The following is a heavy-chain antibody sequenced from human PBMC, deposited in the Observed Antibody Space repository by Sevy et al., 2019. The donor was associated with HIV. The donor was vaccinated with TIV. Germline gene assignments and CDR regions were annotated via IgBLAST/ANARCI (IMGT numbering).Heavy chain of an antibody. Sequence: SETPLTCAVSGYSISSGYYWGWIRQSPGKGLEWIGSIYESGRTFYNPSLESRVTMSVDTSKNQFSLKLNSMTAADTAVYYCARLRDILVIPAGGYFDYWDQGTLVTVSS. CDR1: GYSISSGYY. D-gene: IGHD2-2*01. J-gene: IGHJ4*02. V-gene: IGHV4-38-2*01. CDR3: ARLRDILVIPAGGYFDY. CDR2: IYESGRT.